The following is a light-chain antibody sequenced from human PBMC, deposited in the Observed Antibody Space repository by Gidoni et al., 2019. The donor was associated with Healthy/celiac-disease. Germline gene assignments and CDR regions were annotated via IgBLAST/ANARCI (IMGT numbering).Light chain of an antibody. Sequence: EIVLTQSPGTRSLSPGERATHSCRASQRVSSSYLAWYQQKPGQAPRLLIYGASSMATGIPDRFSGSGSGTDFTLTISSLEPEDFAVYYCQQYGSSPFTFGPGTKVDIK. CDR1: QRVSSSY. CDR2: GAS. CDR3: QQYGSSPFT. J-gene: IGKJ3*01. V-gene: IGKV3-20*01.